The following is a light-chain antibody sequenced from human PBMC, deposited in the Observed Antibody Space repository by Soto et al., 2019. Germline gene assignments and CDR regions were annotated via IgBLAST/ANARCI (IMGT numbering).Light chain of an antibody. CDR2: AAS. V-gene: IGKV1-9*01. CDR1: QSISRW. CDR3: QQLNSYPSIT. Sequence: DIQMTQSPSTLSASVGDRVTITCRASQSISRWLAWHQQKPGKAPKLLIYAASTLQSGVPSRFSGSGSETEFTLTISSLQPEDFATYYCQQLNSYPSITFGQGTRLEIK. J-gene: IGKJ5*01.